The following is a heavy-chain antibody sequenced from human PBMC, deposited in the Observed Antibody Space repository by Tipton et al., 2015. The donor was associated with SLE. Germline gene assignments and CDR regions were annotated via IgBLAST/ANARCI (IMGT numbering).Heavy chain of an antibody. CDR3: ARSGDYSGIYYYGFNV. Sequence: TLSLTCKVSGYSISSGYYWGWIRQPPGKGLEWIGFIFFTGSTDYNPSLQSRVTISVDTSENQFSLRLTSVTAADTAVYYCARSGDYSGIYYYGFNVWGQGTTVTVSS. CDR1: GYSISSGYY. V-gene: IGHV4-38-2*02. J-gene: IGHJ6*02. CDR2: IFFTGST. D-gene: IGHD4-11*01.